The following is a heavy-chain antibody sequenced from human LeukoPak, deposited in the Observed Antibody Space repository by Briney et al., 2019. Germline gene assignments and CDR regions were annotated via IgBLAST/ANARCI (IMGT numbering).Heavy chain of an antibody. D-gene: IGHD5-18*01. Sequence: PSETLSLTCTVSGRSISSYYWSWIRQPPGKGLEWIGYIYYSGSTNYDPSLKSRVTISVDTSKNQFSLKLSSVTAADTAVYYCARVEKIQLWLQADYWGQGTLVTVSS. CDR3: ARVEKIQLWLQADY. CDR2: IYYSGST. V-gene: IGHV4-59*01. CDR1: GRSISSYY. J-gene: IGHJ4*02.